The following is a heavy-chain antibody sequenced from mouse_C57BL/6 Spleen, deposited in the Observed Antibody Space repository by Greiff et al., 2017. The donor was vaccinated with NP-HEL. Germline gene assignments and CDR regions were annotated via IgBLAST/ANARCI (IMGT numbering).Heavy chain of an antibody. D-gene: IGHD1-1*01. CDR3: AREAGYGIRGYFDV. Sequence: QVQLQQPGAELVRPGSSVKLSCKASGYTFTSYWMHWVKQRPIQGLEWIGNIDPSDSETHYNQKFKDKATLTVDKSSSTAYMQLSSLTSEDSAVYYCAREAGYGIRGYFDVWGTGTTVTVSS. CDR2: IDPSDSET. CDR1: GYTFTSYW. J-gene: IGHJ1*03. V-gene: IGHV1-52*01.